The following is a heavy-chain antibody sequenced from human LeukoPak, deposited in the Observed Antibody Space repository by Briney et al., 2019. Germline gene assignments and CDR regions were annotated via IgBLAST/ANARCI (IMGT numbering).Heavy chain of an antibody. J-gene: IGHJ5*02. V-gene: IGHV1-69*01. Sequence: AASVKVSCKASGGTFSSYAISWVRQAPGQGLEWMGGIIPIFGTANYAQKFQGRVTITAAEFTSTAYMELSSLRSEDTAVYYCARDYPIVVVPAARAGNWFDPWGQGTLVTVSS. CDR2: IIPIFGTA. CDR3: ARDYPIVVVPAARAGNWFDP. D-gene: IGHD2-2*01. CDR1: GGTFSSYA.